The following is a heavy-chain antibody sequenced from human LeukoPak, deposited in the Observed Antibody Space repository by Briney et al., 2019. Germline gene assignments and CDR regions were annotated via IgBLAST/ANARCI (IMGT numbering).Heavy chain of an antibody. CDR2: INHSGST. D-gene: IGHD3-3*01. CDR3: ARGRYDFWSGLPYDY. CDR1: GGSFSGCY. J-gene: IGHJ4*02. V-gene: IGHV4-34*01. Sequence: SETLSLTCAVYGGSFSGCYWSWIRQPPGKGLEWIGEINHSGSTNYNPSLKSRVTISVDTSKNQFSLKLSSVTAADTAVYYCARGRYDFWSGLPYDYWGQGTLVTVSS.